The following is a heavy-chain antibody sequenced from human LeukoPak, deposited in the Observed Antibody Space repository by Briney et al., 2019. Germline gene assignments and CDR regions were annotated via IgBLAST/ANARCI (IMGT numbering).Heavy chain of an antibody. Sequence: ASVNVSCKASGGTFSSYAISWVRQAPGQVLEWMGGIIPIFGTANYAQKFQGRVTITADKSTSTAYMELSSLRSEDTDVYYCARSHVDTAILNWFDPWGQGTLVTVSS. J-gene: IGHJ5*02. D-gene: IGHD5-18*01. CDR2: IIPIFGTA. CDR3: ARSHVDTAILNWFDP. CDR1: GGTFSSYA. V-gene: IGHV1-69*06.